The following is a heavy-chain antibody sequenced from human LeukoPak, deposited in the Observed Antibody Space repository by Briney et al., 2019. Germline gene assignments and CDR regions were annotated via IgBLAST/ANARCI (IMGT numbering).Heavy chain of an antibody. CDR2: ISSSSDSI. J-gene: IGHJ3*02. CDR3: ATLKGNAFDI. CDR1: GFTFSSYS. V-gene: IGHV3-21*01. Sequence: KPGGSLRLSCAASGFTFSSYSMNWVRQAPGKGLEWVSSISSSSDSIYSADSMKGRVTISRDNAENSLYLQMNGLRAEDTAVYYCATLKGNAFDIRGQGTMVTVSS.